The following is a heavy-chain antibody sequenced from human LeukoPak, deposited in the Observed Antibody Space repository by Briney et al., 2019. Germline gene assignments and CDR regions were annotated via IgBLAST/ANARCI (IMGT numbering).Heavy chain of an antibody. CDR2: IYPGDSDT. CDR1: GYSFTSYW. V-gene: IGHV5-51*01. D-gene: IGHD6-13*01. J-gene: IGHJ4*02. Sequence: GESLKISCKGSGYSFTSYWIGWVRQMPGKGLEWMGIIYPGDSDTRYSPSFQGQVTISADKSISTAYLQWSSLKASDTAMYYCAENWARIAGVGEEIYHGGRGTRVPVSS. CDR3: AENWARIAGVGEEIYH.